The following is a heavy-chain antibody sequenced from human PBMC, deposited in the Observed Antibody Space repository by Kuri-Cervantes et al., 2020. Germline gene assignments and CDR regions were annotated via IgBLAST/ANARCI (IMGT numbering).Heavy chain of an antibody. J-gene: IGHJ4*02. Sequence: GSLRLSCTVSGGSISSSSYSWGWIRQPPGKGLEWIGSIYYSGSTNYNPSLKSRVTISVDTSKNQFSLKLSSVTAADTAVYYCARGAHMFHYYFDYWGQGTLVTVSS. CDR2: IYYSGST. D-gene: IGHD3-10*02. CDR1: GGSISSSSYS. CDR3: ARGAHMFHYYFDY. V-gene: IGHV4-39*07.